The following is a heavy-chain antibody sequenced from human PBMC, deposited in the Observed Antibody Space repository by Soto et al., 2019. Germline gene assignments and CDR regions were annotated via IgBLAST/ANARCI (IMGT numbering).Heavy chain of an antibody. CDR2: INSGSGII. V-gene: IGHV3-48*01. Sequence: GGSLRLSCEVSGFDFSSYAMSWVRLAPGKGLEWISYINSGSGIIEYADSVTGRFTISRDNAKNSLFLQMNSLSAEDTAVYYCARHEAFYYGSGSLYYLDFWGLGTQVTVSS. CDR3: ARHEAFYYGSGSLYYLDF. J-gene: IGHJ4*02. CDR1: GFDFSSYA. D-gene: IGHD3-10*01.